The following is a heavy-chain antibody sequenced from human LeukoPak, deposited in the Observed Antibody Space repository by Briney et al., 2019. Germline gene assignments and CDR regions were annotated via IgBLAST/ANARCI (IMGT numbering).Heavy chain of an antibody. Sequence: NPSETLSLTCTVSGGSISSYYWSWIRQPPGKGLEWIGYIYYSGSTNYNPSLKSRVPISVDTSKNQFSLKLSSVTAADTAVYYCAREYYYGSGSDAFDIWGQGTMVTVSS. CDR3: AREYYYGSGSDAFDI. CDR2: IYYSGST. D-gene: IGHD3-10*01. CDR1: GGSISSYY. J-gene: IGHJ3*02. V-gene: IGHV4-59*08.